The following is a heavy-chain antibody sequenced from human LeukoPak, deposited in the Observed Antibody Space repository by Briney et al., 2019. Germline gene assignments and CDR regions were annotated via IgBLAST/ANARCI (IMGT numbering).Heavy chain of an antibody. CDR1: GFTFDDYA. D-gene: IGHD4-11*01. CDR2: ISWNSGSI. J-gene: IGHJ6*03. Sequence: PGRSLRLSCAASGFTFDDYAMHWVRQAPGKGLEWVSGISWNSGSIGYADSVKGRFTIFRDNAKNSLYLQMNSLRAEDTALYYCATQYSNYDYYYYYMDVWGKGTTVTVSS. V-gene: IGHV3-9*01. CDR3: ATQYSNYDYYYYYMDV.